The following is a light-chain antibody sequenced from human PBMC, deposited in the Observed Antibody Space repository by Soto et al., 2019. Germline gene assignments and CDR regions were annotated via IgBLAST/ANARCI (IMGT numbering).Light chain of an antibody. CDR1: SSDVGGYNY. V-gene: IGLV2-14*01. J-gene: IGLJ2*01. Sequence: QSVLTQPASVSGSPRQSITISCTGTSSDVGGYNYVSWYQQHPGKAPKLMIYEVSNRPSGVSNRFSGSKSGNTASLTISGLQAEDEADYYCSSYTSSSTPVFGGGTKVTVL. CDR2: EVS. CDR3: SSYTSSSTPV.